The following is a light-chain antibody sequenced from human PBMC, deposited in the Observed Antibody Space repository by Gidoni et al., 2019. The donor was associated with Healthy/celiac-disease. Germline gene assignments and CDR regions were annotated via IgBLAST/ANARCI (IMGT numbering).Light chain of an antibody. J-gene: IGKJ2*02. V-gene: IGKV1-39*01. CDR1: QSISSY. CDR2: AAS. Sequence: DNQMTQSPSSLSASVGDRVTITCRASQSISSYLNWYQPKPGKAPKLLIYAASSLQRGVPSRFSGSGSGTDFTLTISRLQPEDFATYYCQQSYSTPCTFGQGTKLEIK. CDR3: QQSYSTPCT.